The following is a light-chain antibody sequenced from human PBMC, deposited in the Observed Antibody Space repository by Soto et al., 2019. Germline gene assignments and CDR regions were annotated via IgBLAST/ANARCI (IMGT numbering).Light chain of an antibody. CDR2: GAS. CDR3: QQYGGSLT. V-gene: IGKV3-20*01. CDR1: QSVSNN. J-gene: IGKJ3*01. Sequence: EIVLTQSPGTLSLSPGERATLSCRASQSVSNNLAWYQQRPGQSPRLLIYGASNRATDIPDRFSGSGSGTDFTPTISRLEPEDFAVYYCQQYGGSLTFGPGTKVDIK.